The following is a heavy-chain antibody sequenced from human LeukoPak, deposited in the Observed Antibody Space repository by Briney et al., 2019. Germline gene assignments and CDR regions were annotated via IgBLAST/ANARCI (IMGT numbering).Heavy chain of an antibody. CDR3: ARMGIAVAGTSYYFDY. J-gene: IGHJ4*02. V-gene: IGHV3-48*02. CDR1: GFTFSSYS. Sequence: PGRSLRLSCAASGFTFSSYSMNWVRQAPGKGLEWVSYISSSSSTIYYADSVKGRFTISRDNAKNSLYLQMNSLRDEDTAVYYCARMGIAVAGTSYYFDYWGQGTLVTVSS. CDR2: ISSSSSTI. D-gene: IGHD6-19*01.